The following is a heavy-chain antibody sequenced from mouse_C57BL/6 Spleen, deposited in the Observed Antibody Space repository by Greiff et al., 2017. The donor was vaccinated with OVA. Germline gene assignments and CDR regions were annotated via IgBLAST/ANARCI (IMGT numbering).Heavy chain of an antibody. CDR3: VRGGTTRDYDRFAY. Sequence: EVQRVESGGGLVQPKGSLKLSCAASGFSFNTYAMNWVRQAPGKGLEWVARIRSKSNNYATYYADSVKDRFTISRDDSESMLYLQMNNLKTEDTAMYYCVRGGTTRDYDRFAYWGQGTLVTVSA. CDR2: IRSKSNNYAT. V-gene: IGHV10-1*01. D-gene: IGHD2-4*01. J-gene: IGHJ3*01. CDR1: GFSFNTYA.